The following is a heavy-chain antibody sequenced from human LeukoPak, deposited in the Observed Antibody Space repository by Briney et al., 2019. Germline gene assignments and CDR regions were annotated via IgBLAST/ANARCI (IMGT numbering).Heavy chain of an antibody. V-gene: IGHV4-4*09. Sequence: SETLSLTCTVSGASIRGSYWSWIRQPPGRTLEWIGYIYPSGSTNYNPSLKGRVTMSVDTSKNQFSLKLSSVTAADTAVYYCARRDNRDNYNPPWGQGTLVTVSS. D-gene: IGHD5-24*01. CDR1: GASIRGSY. CDR2: IYPSGST. CDR3: ARRDNRDNYNPP. J-gene: IGHJ5*02.